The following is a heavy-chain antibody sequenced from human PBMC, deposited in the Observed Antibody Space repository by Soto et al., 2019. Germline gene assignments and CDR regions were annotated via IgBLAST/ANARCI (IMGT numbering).Heavy chain of an antibody. Sequence: QVQLVESGGGVVQPGRSLRLSCAASGFTFSSHGMHWVRQAPGKGLEWVAVISYDGSNKYYADSVKGRFTTSRDNSKNTRYLQMNSLRTEDTAVYYCAVTTCSGGFDPWGQGTLVTVSS. V-gene: IGHV3-30*03. D-gene: IGHD3-10*02. CDR3: AVTTCSGGFDP. CDR1: GFTFSSHG. J-gene: IGHJ5*02. CDR2: ISYDGSNK.